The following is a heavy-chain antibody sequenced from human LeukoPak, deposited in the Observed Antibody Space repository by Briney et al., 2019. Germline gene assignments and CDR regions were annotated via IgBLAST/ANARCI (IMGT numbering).Heavy chain of an antibody. D-gene: IGHD3-3*01. CDR1: GYTFTNYF. CDR3: AGADTIFGVVQPADY. V-gene: IGHV1-18*04. Sequence: ASVKVSCKASGYTFTNYFMHWVRQAPGQGLEWMGWISAYNGNTNYAQKLQGRVTMTTDTSTSTAYMELRSLRSDDTAVYYCAGADTIFGVVQPADYWGQGTLVTVSS. J-gene: IGHJ4*02. CDR2: ISAYNGNT.